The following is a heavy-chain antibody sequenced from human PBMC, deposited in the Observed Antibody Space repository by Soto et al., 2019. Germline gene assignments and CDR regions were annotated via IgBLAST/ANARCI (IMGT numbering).Heavy chain of an antibody. CDR3: ASRYSYGTIYYYYGMDV. Sequence: QVQLVQSGAEVKKPGSSVKVSCKASGGTFSSYAISWVRQAPGQGLEWMGGIIPIFGTANYAQKFQGRVTITPDESTSTAYMELSSLRSEDTAVYYCASRYSYGTIYYYYGMDVWGQGTTVTVSS. CDR1: GGTFSSYA. D-gene: IGHD5-18*01. V-gene: IGHV1-69*01. CDR2: IIPIFGTA. J-gene: IGHJ6*02.